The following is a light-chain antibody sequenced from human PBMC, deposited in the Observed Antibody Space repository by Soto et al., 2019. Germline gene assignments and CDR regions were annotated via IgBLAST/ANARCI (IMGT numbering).Light chain of an antibody. Sequence: QSVLTQPPSVSGAPGQTVTISCTGSSSNFGAGHAVHWYQQLPGTAPKLLIYSDFNRPSGVPARLSGSRSGTSASLAITGLQAEDEASYYCQAYDNTLRGWVFRGGTKLTVL. CDR2: SDF. J-gene: IGLJ3*02. CDR3: QAYDNTLRGWV. V-gene: IGLV1-40*01. CDR1: SSNFGAGHA.